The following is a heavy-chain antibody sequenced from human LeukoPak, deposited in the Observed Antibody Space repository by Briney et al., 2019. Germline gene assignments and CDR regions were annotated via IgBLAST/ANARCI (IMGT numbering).Heavy chain of an antibody. CDR1: GFTFSSSY. Sequence: PGGSLRLSCAASGFTFSSSYMSWVRQAPGKGLEWVSVIYTGGSTYYADSVKGRFSISRDNSKNTLYLQMNSLSAEDTAVYYCARETYYYDSSGYYFRYFDSCGQGTLVTVSS. V-gene: IGHV3-53*01. CDR2: IYTGGST. CDR3: ARETYYYDSSGYYFRYFDS. D-gene: IGHD3-22*01. J-gene: IGHJ4*02.